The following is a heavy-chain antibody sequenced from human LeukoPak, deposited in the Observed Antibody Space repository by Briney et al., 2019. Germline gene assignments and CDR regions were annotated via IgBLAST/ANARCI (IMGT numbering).Heavy chain of an antibody. CDR1: GFTFSDYY. CDR3: ARDRALRYFDWLSQGPSNYYYGMDV. V-gene: IGHV3-11*05. Sequence: KPGGSLRLSCAASGFTFSDYYMSWIRQAPGKGLEWVSYISSSSSYTNYADSVKGRFTISRDNAKNSLYLQMNSLRAEDTAVYYCARDRALRYFDWLSQGPSNYYYGMDVWGQGTTDTVSS. D-gene: IGHD3-9*01. J-gene: IGHJ6*02. CDR2: ISSSSSYT.